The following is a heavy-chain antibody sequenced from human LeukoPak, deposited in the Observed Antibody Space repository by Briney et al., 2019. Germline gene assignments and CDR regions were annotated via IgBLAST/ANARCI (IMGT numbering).Heavy chain of an antibody. V-gene: IGHV3-21*01. D-gene: IGHD6-19*01. CDR3: ASFGGSGWDFDY. CDR1: GFTFSSYS. Sequence: PGGSLRLSCAASGFTFSSYSMNWVRQAPGKGLEWVSSISSSSSYIYYADSVKGRFTISRDNAKNSLYLQMNSLRAEDTAVYHCASFGGSGWDFDYWGQGTLVTVSS. CDR2: ISSSSSYI. J-gene: IGHJ4*02.